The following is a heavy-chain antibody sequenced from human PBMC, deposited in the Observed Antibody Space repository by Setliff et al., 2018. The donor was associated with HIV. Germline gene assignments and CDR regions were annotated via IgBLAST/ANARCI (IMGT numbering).Heavy chain of an antibody. Sequence: PSETLSLTCGVYGGSFSGYYWTWIRQPPGKGLEWIGGINHRGTTNSNPSLKRRVTISVDTSKSQFSLRLSSVTAADTAVYYCARKRLLGAARPYYFNYWGQGTLVTVSS. D-gene: IGHD6-6*01. V-gene: IGHV4-34*01. J-gene: IGHJ4*02. CDR3: ARKRLLGAARPYYFNY. CDR1: GGSFSGYY. CDR2: INHRGTT.